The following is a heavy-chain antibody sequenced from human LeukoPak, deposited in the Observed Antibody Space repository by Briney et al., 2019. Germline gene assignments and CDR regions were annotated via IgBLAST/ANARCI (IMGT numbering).Heavy chain of an antibody. CDR3: AKVRGVWGYFDY. CDR1: GFTFSSYA. V-gene: IGHV3-23*01. CDR2: ISGSGGTT. D-gene: IGHD3-3*01. Sequence: GGSLRLSCAASGFTFSSYAMSWVRQAPGKGLEWVSDISGSGGTTYYADSVKGRFAISRDNAKNSLYLQMNSLRAEDTALYYCAKVRGVWGYFDYWGQGTLVTVSS. J-gene: IGHJ4*02.